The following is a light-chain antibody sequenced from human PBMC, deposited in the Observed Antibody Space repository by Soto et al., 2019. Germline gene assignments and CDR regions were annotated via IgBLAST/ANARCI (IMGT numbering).Light chain of an antibody. V-gene: IGKV3-20*01. CDR2: GIS. CDR1: HTISSSY. CDR3: KHNVTPSPRT. J-gene: IGKJ1*01. Sequence: EIVLTQSPGTLSLSPGERATLSCRASHTISSSYLAWYQQKPGQAPRLLMYGISRRATGIPDRFSGSGSGTDFPLTFSRLKQEEFAVYHWKHNVTPSPRTFGKGKKVET.